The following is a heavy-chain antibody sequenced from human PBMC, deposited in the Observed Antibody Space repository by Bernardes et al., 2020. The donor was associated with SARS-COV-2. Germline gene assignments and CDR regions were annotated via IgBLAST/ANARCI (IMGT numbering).Heavy chain of an antibody. CDR3: ARAKIVVVTDAFDI. CDR2: IYYSGST. J-gene: IGHJ3*02. Sequence: TLSLTCTVSGGSISSGGYYWSWIRQHPGKGLEWIGYIYYSGSTYYNPSLKSRVTISVDTSKNQFSLKLSSVTAADTAVYYCARAKIVVVTDAFDIWGQGTMVTVSS. CDR1: GGSISSGGYY. D-gene: IGHD3-22*01. V-gene: IGHV4-31*03.